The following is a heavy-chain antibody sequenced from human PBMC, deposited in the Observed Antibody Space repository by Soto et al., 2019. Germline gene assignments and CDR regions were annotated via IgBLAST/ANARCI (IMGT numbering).Heavy chain of an antibody. CDR3: TLNHCAGGGCYDRDY. CDR2: ISSGGSP. D-gene: IGHD2-15*01. CDR1: DESVTSPGNY. J-gene: IGHJ1*01. Sequence: SETVSLTCDVSDESVTSPGNYWNWIRQRPDTGLEWIGYISSGGSPFYNPSLKSRVSISLDTSKNVISLALRSVTAADTAVYYCTLNHCAGGGCYDRDYWGRGTRVTVSS. V-gene: IGHV4-31*11.